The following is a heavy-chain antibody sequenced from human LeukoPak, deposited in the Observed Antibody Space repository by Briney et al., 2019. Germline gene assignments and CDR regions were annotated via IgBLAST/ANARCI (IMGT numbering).Heavy chain of an antibody. CDR2: IYYSGST. CDR3: ARDDTGTTGSWFDP. J-gene: IGHJ5*02. V-gene: IGHV4-59*01. D-gene: IGHD1-1*01. CDR1: GGSISSYY. Sequence: SETLSLTCTVSGGSISSYYWSWIRQPPGKGLEWIGYIYYSGSTNYNPSLKSRVTISVDTSKNQFSLKLSSVTAADTAVYYCARDDTGTTGSWFDPWGQGTLVTVSS.